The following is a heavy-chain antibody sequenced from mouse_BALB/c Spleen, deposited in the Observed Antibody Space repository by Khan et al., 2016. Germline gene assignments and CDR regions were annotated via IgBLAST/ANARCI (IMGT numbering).Heavy chain of an antibody. CDR1: GFNIKDTY. CDR2: IDPANGNT. D-gene: IGHD1-1*01. J-gene: IGHJ4*01. CDR3: ASYYYGSSYAMDY. V-gene: IGHV14-3*02. Sequence: VQLKQSGAELVKPGASVKLSCTASGFNIKDTYMHWVKQRPEQGLEWIGRIDPANGNTKYDPKFQGKATITADTSSNTAYLQLSSLTSEDTAVCYCASYYYGSSYAMDYWGQGTSVTVSS.